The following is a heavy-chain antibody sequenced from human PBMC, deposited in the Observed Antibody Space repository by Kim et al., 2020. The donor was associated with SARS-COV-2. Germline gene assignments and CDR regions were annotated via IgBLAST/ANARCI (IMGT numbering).Heavy chain of an antibody. V-gene: IGHV4-34*01. CDR2: INHSGST. D-gene: IGHD3-22*01. J-gene: IGHJ4*02. CDR3: AREPLSRDYDSSGYSRPFDY. Sequence: SETLSLTCAVYGGSFSGYYWSWIRQPPGKGLEWIGEINHSGSTNYNPSLKSRVTISVDTSKNQFSLKLSSVTAADTAVYYCAREPLSRDYDSSGYSRPFDYWGQGTLVTVSS. CDR1: GGSFSGYY.